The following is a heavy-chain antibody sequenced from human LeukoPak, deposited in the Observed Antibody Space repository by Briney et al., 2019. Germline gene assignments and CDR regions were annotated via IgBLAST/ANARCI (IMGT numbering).Heavy chain of an antibody. CDR2: ISYDGSNK. D-gene: IGHD5-12*01. V-gene: IGHV3-30*18. J-gene: IGHJ4*02. CDR3: AKDLAYSGYDYFDY. Sequence: GGSLGLSCAASGFTFSSYGMHWVRQAPGKGLEWVAVISYDGSNKYYGDSVKGRFTISRDNSKNTVYLQMNSLRVEDTAVYYCAKDLAYSGYDYFDYWGQGTLVTVSS. CDR1: GFTFSSYG.